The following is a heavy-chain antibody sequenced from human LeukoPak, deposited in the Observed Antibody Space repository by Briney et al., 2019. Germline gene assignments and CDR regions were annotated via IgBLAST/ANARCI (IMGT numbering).Heavy chain of an antibody. D-gene: IGHD2-2*01. CDR3: ARGVPPDV. J-gene: IGHJ6*02. CDR2: ISYDGSNK. CDR1: GFTFSSYA. V-gene: IGHV3-30-3*01. Sequence: GRSLRLSCAASGFTFSSYAMHWVRQAPGKGLEWVAVISYDGSNKYYADSVKGRFTISRDNSKNTLYLQMNSLRAEDTAVHYCARGVPPDVWGQGTTVTVSS.